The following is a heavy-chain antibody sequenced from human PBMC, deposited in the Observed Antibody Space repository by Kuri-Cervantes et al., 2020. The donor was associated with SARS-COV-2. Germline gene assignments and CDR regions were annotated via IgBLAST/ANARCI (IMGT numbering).Heavy chain of an antibody. V-gene: IGHV4-34*01. CDR3: ARQGDRGYSYGEFDY. CDR1: GGSFRGYF. D-gene: IGHD5-18*01. J-gene: IGHJ4*02. Sequence: SQTLSLTCAVYGGSFRGYFWSWIRQSPGKGLEWIGEINHNGITNYSPSLKSRVTISVDTSKNQFSLKLSSVTAADTAVYYCARQGDRGYSYGEFDYWGQGTLVTVSS. CDR2: INHNGIT.